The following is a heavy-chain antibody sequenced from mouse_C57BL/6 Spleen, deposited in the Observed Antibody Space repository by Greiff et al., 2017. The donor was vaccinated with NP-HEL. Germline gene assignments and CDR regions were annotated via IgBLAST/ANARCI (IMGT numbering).Heavy chain of an antibody. CDR3: TTGWLLRGGPDY. Sequence: QVQLKQSGPELVKPGASVKISCKASGYAFSSSWMNWVKQRPGKGLEWIGRIYPGDGDTNYNGKCKGKATMTADTSSNTAYLQLSSLPSDDTAVYYCTTGWLLRGGPDYWGQGTTLTVSS. CDR1: GYAFSSSW. J-gene: IGHJ2*01. D-gene: IGHD2-3*01. V-gene: IGHV1-82*01. CDR2: IYPGDGDT.